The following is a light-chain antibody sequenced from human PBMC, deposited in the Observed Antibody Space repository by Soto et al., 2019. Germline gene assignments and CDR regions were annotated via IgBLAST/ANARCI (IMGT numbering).Light chain of an antibody. CDR3: TSYTSISTFL. J-gene: IGLJ1*01. Sequence: QSALTQPASVSGSPGQSVTISCTGTSSDVGGYDYVSWYQQHPGEVPKLMIYDVSNRPSGVSNRFSGSKSGNAASLTTSGHQAEDDADYYCTSYTSISTFLFGGGTKVTFL. V-gene: IGLV2-14*01. CDR2: DVS. CDR1: SSDVGGYDY.